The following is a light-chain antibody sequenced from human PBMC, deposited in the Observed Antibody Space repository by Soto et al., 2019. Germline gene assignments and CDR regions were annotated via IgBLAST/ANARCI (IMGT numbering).Light chain of an antibody. CDR2: AAS. CDR3: QHSYTFS. V-gene: IGKV1-39*01. J-gene: IGKJ3*01. CDR1: QSISNF. Sequence: DIQMTQSPSSLSASVGDRVAITCRASQSISNFLNWYPHKPGKAPMVLIYAASTLQSGVPSRLSGSGSGTAFTLTISSLQPEDFATYYCQHSYTFSFGPGTNVDFK.